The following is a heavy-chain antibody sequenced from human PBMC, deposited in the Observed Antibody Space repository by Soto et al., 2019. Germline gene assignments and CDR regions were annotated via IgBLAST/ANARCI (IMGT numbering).Heavy chain of an antibody. CDR3: ARDYFVYCGGECRLSYYYGMDV. CDR1: AFTFSSYN. D-gene: IGHD2-21*01. J-gene: IGHJ6*02. Sequence: PGGSLRLSCAASAFTFSSYNMNWVRQAPGKGLEWVSSISSSSSYIYYADAVKGRFTISRDNAKNSLYLQMNSLRAEDTAVYYCARDYFVYCGGECRLSYYYGMDVWGQGTTVTVPS. V-gene: IGHV3-21*01. CDR2: ISSSSSYI.